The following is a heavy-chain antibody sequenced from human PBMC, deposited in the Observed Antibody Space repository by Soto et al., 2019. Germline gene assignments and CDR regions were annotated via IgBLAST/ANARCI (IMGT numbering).Heavy chain of an antibody. D-gene: IGHD6-19*01. CDR1: GFTFSSYW. J-gene: IGHJ6*02. Sequence: PGGSLRLSCAASGFTFSSYWMSWVRQAPGKGLEWVANIKQDGSEKYYVDSVKGRFTISRDNAKNSLYLQMNSLRAEDTAVYYCARDRSSGWTRDVYYYYYYGMDVWGQGTTVTVSS. CDR2: IKQDGSEK. V-gene: IGHV3-7*01. CDR3: ARDRSSGWTRDVYYYYYYGMDV.